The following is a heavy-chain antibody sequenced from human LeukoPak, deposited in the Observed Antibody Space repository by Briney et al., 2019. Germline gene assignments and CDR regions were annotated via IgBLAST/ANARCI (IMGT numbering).Heavy chain of an antibody. V-gene: IGHV4-34*01. CDR2: INHSGST. D-gene: IGHD3-3*01. CDR3: ARVHYYRFWSEIGWLDS. J-gene: IGHJ5*01. CDR1: GGSFSGYY. Sequence: PSETLSLTCAVYGGSFSGYYWSWIRQPPGKGLEWIGEINHSGSTNYNPSLKSRVTISVDTSKNQFSLKLSSVTAADTAVYFCARVHYYRFWSEIGWLDSWGQGTLVTVSS.